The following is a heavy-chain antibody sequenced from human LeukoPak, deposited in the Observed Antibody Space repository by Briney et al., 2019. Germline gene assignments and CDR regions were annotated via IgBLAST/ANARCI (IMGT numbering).Heavy chain of an antibody. J-gene: IGHJ6*02. CDR3: VREPTSSGDWGMDV. CDR2: IWGDGSEK. Sequence: PGRSLRLSCAASGFTFRTYGMHWVRQAPGKGLEWVAVIWGDGSEKYYADSVKGRFTISRDNSKNTLYLQMDSLRVEDTAVYYCVREPTSSGDWGMDVWGQGTTVTVSS. D-gene: IGHD2-21*02. V-gene: IGHV3-33*01. CDR1: GFTFRTYG.